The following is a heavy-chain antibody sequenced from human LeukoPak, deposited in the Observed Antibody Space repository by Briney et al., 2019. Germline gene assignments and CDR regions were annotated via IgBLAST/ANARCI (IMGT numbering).Heavy chain of an antibody. D-gene: IGHD3-10*01. CDR2: ISSNGGST. J-gene: IGHJ6*03. CDR3: AKDSFGYYYGSGSSSYYYYYMDV. Sequence: GGSLRLSCAASGFTFSSYAMHWVRQAPGKGLEYVSAISSNGGSTYYANSVKGRFTISRDNSKNTLYLQMNSLRAEDTAVYYCAKDSFGYYYGSGSSSYYYYYMDVWGKGTTVTISS. V-gene: IGHV3-64*01. CDR1: GFTFSSYA.